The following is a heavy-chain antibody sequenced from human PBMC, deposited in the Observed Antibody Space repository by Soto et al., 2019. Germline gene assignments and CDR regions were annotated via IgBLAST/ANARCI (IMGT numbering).Heavy chain of an antibody. CDR2: NKGEADGGTT. D-gene: IGHD3-22*01. V-gene: IGHV3-15*01. J-gene: IGHJ4*02. CDR3: TTGLSNGYYNFDY. CDR1: GFTFSNAW. Sequence: AESLRHSCAPSGFTFSNAWLSWVRQAPGQGLKWVGRNKGEADGGTTDYAAPVKGIFTISRDHSKDTLYLQMNSLKSEDTAVYYCTTGLSNGYYNFDYWGQGT.